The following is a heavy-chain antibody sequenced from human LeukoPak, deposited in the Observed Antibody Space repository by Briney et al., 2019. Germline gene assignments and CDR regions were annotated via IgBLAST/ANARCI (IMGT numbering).Heavy chain of an antibody. J-gene: IGHJ4*02. V-gene: IGHV3-30*02. CDR2: IRYDGSNK. CDR1: GFTFSSYG. Sequence: PGGSLRLSCAASGFTFSSYGMHWVRQAPGKGLEWVAFIRYDGSNKYYADSVKGRFTISRDNSKNTLYLQMNSLRAEDTAVYYCAKVEALIWRYYDSSGYEGLDYWGQGTLVTVSS. D-gene: IGHD3-22*01. CDR3: AKVEALIWRYYDSSGYEGLDY.